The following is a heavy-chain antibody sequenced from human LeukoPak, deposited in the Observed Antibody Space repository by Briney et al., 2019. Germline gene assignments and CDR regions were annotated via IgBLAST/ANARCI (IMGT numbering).Heavy chain of an antibody. V-gene: IGHV3-43*02. CDR3: VNGRHFGVLISKGAFDT. Sequence: GWSMRLSCAASIFIFEDYAMQWVHQLVGKGLGWVSLFSAAGYSTYYAESVKGRFTNYRDNTKGSLYLQLNSLRTDDTALYYCVNGRHFGVLISKGAFDTWGQSTMVTVFS. D-gene: IGHD3-3*01. CDR2: FSAAGYST. J-gene: IGHJ3*02. CDR1: IFIFEDYA.